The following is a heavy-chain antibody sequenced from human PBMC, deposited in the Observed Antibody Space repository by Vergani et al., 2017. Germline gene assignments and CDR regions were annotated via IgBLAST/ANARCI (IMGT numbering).Heavy chain of an antibody. D-gene: IGHD3-10*01. CDR3: ARDGTYYYGSGSFYLLDD. V-gene: IGHV1-18*04. CDR1: GYTFFTYG. Sequence: QVQLVQSGPEVKRPGASVKVSCKTSGYTFFTYGVTWIRRAPGQGFEWLGWIRADTGDTKYSERLQDRVTLTTDSSKNTAYMEVRSLTSDDTAVYYCARDGTYYYGSGSFYLLDDWGQGTLVTVSS. CDR2: IRADTGDT. J-gene: IGHJ4*02.